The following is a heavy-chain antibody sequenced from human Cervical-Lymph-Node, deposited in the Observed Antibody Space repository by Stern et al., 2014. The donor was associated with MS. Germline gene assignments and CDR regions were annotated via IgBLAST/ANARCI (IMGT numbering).Heavy chain of an antibody. Sequence: EVQLLQSGGGLMQPGGALSLSCAASGFTVSRSYMSWVRQAPGKGLEWVSVSDGADSKYQQDSVKDRFTISRDNSKNTLNLQMNSLRSEDTAVYYGARDPNYGSGYWGQGTLVTVSS. J-gene: IGHJ4*02. CDR1: GFTVSRSY. V-gene: IGHV3-53*01. CDR2: SDGADSK. CDR3: ARDPNYGSGY. D-gene: IGHD3-10*01.